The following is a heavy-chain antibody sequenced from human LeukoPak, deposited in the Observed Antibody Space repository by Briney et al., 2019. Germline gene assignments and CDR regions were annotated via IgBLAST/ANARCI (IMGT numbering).Heavy chain of an antibody. CDR1: GFTFSNYA. D-gene: IGHD2-21*02. CDR3: ARDMVVTPMGNAFDI. V-gene: IGHV3-30-3*01. CDR2: ISYDGSSK. J-gene: IGHJ3*02. Sequence: GGSLRLSCAASGFTFSNYAMHWVRQAPGQGLEWVAVISYDGSSKYYADSVKGRFTLSRDNSKNTLYLQMNSLRAEDTAVYYCARDMVVTPMGNAFDIWGRGTMVTVSS.